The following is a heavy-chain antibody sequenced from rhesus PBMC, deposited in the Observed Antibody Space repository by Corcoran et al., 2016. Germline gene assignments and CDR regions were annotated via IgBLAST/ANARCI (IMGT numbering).Heavy chain of an antibody. J-gene: IGHJ4*01. D-gene: IGHD6-31*01. Sequence: QVQLQESGPGLVKRSETLPLTCAVSGASISSNYWSWIRQAPGKGLEWFGRIFGSRGSTPYNPSLKSLVTISIDTSKNQFSLKLSSVTAADTAVYYCAKTYSVAAETWGQGVLVTVSS. V-gene: IGHV4S2*01. CDR2: IFGSRGST. CDR3: AKTYSVAAET. CDR1: GASISSNY.